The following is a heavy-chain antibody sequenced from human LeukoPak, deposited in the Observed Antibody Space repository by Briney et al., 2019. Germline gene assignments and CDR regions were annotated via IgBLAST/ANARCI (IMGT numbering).Heavy chain of an antibody. CDR3: ARHRGSSSLFDY. J-gene: IGHJ4*02. CDR2: IYYSGST. Sequence: SETLSLTCTVSGGSISSGAYYCSWIRQPPGKGLECIGFIYYSGSTYYHPSLKSRVSISVDTSKNQFSLKLSSVTAADTAVYYCARHRGSSSLFDYWGQGTLVTVSS. CDR1: GGSISSGAYY. D-gene: IGHD6-6*01. V-gene: IGHV4-30-4*01.